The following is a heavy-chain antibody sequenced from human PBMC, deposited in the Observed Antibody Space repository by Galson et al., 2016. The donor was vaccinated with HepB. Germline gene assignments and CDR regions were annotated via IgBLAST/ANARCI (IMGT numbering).Heavy chain of an antibody. D-gene: IGHD1-26*01. CDR2: VYYTDNL. CDR1: GSSIDIFY. J-gene: IGHJ6*02. Sequence: SETLSLTCSVSGSSIDIFYWNWIRQPPGRGLEWIGAVYYTDNLYYSPSLKSRVTISVDTSKNRVSLRLNSVPAADTATYFCAGGRGGLPHGMVVWGQGTTVIVSS. CDR3: AGGRGGLPHGMVV. V-gene: IGHV4-59*01.